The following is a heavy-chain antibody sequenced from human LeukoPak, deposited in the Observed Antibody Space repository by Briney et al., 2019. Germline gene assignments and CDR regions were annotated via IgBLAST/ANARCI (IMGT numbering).Heavy chain of an antibody. V-gene: IGHV3-30*02. CDR3: ARDLGDFWSGPRYYFDY. Sequence: GGSLRLSCAASGFTFSRNGMHWVRQAPGKGLEWVAIIRFDGRNKNYGDYVKGRFTISRDNSKNTLFLEMNSLRAEDTAVYYCARDLGDFWSGPRYYFDYWGQGTLVTVSS. J-gene: IGHJ4*02. CDR2: IRFDGRNK. D-gene: IGHD3-3*01. CDR1: GFTFSRNG.